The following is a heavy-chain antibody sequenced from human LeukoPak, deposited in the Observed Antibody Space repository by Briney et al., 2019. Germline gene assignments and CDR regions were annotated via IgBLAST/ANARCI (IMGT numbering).Heavy chain of an antibody. CDR1: GGTFSSYA. CDR2: IIPIFGTA. J-gene: IGHJ5*02. Sequence: SVKVSCKASGGTFSSYAISWVRQAPGQGLEWMGGIIPIFGTANYAQKFQGRVTINTDESTSTAYMELSSLRSEDTAAYYCARESRAGKQWLVLGRHWFDPWGQGTLVTVSS. CDR3: ARESRAGKQWLVLGRHWFDP. D-gene: IGHD6-19*01. V-gene: IGHV1-69*05.